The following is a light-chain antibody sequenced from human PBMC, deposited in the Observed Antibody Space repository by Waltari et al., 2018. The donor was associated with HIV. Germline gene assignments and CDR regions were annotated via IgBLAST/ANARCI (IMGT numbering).Light chain of an antibody. CDR2: GAS. Sequence: EIVLKKSPDTLSVSPGERATLSCRASQSVSSSYLAWYQQKPGQAPRLLIYGASSRSTGIPDRFSVSGSVTDFTLTISGLEPEDFAVYYCQHWGTFGPGTKVDIK. J-gene: IGKJ3*01. CDR3: QHWGT. V-gene: IGKV3-20*01. CDR1: QSVSSSY.